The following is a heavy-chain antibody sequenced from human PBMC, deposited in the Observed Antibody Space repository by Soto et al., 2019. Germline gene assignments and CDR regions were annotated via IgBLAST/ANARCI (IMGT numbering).Heavy chain of an antibody. CDR1: GFSLSTGGLG. CDR3: VHSRCGGDCLRSYSSHYYYGMAV. D-gene: IGHD2-21*02. CDR2: IYWDDDK. V-gene: IGHV2-5*02. J-gene: IGHJ6*02. Sequence: QITLKESGPTLVKPTQTLTLTCTFSGFSLSTGGLGVGWIRQPPGEALEWLALIYWDDDKRDSPSLRSRLTITKDTSKNQVVLIMTNMDPVDTATYYCVHSRCGGDCLRSYSSHYYYGMAVWGQGTTVTVSS.